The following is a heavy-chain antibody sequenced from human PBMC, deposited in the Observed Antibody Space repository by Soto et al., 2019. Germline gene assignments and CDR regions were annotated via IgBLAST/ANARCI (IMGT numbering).Heavy chain of an antibody. J-gene: IGHJ4*02. CDR3: AQHSSSWYKFDY. Sequence: PSXTPSLTCTVSGGSIRSYYWSWIRQPPGKWLEWIGQXNHSGXTNYNQYLKSXXTMTTDTXXXTAYMELRSLRSQDTAVYYCAQHSSSWYKFDYWGQGTLVTVSS. CDR1: GGSIRSYY. CDR2: XNHSGXT. V-gene: IGHV4-34*10. D-gene: IGHD6-13*01.